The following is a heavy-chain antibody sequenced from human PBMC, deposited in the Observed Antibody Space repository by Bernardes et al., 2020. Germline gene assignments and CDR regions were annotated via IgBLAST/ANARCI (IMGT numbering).Heavy chain of an antibody. J-gene: IGHJ4*02. CDR2: ISISGGGT. CDR1: GFTLSSSA. D-gene: IGHD5-12*01. Sequence: GRSLRVSCAASGFTLSSSAMSWVRQAPGRGLEWVSTISISGGGTYYADSVKGRFTISRDNSKNTLSLQMNSLRVEDTAVYYCAKEMVGGYDTGFDYWGQGTLLTVSS. CDR3: AKEMVGGYDTGFDY. V-gene: IGHV3-23*01.